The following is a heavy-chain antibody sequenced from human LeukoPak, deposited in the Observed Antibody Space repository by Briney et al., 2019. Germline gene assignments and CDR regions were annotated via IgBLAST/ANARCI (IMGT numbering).Heavy chain of an antibody. CDR2: IYYSGST. V-gene: IGHV4-39*01. J-gene: IGHJ5*02. Sequence: SETLSLTCTVSGGSISSSSYYWGWIRQPPGKGLEWIGSIYYSGSTYYNPSLKSRVTISVDTSKNQFSLKLSSVTAADTAVYYCARRIDMVRGHYERYNWFDPWGQGTLVTVSS. CDR3: ARRIDMVRGHYERYNWFDP. D-gene: IGHD3-10*01. CDR1: GGSISSSSYY.